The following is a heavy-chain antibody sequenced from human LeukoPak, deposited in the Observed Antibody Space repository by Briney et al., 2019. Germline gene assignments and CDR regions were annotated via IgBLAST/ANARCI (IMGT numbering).Heavy chain of an antibody. D-gene: IGHD3-9*01. CDR1: GGSISSYY. V-gene: IGHV4-59*01. CDR2: IYYSGST. CDR3: ARDPYDILTGYPTFYFDY. J-gene: IGHJ4*02. Sequence: SETLSLTCTVSGGSISSYYWSWIRQPPGKGLEWIGYIYYSGSTNYNPSLKSRVTISVDTSKNHFSLSLSSVTAADTALYYCARDPYDILTGYPTFYFDYWGQGTLVTVSS.